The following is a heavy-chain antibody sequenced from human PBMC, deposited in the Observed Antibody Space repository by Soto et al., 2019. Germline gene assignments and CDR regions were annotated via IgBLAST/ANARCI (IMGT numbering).Heavy chain of an antibody. CDR1: GGSISVGVYY. CDR2: TYHTGST. CDR3: ARIGNPDASLYFDY. J-gene: IGHJ4*02. D-gene: IGHD2-2*01. V-gene: IGHV4-31*03. Sequence: QVQLQESGPGLVKPSQTLSLTCTVSGGSISVGVYYWNWIRQLPGKGPEWIGYTYHTGSTYYNPSLESRVTISVDPSKNQFSLRLSSGTAADTAVYYWARIGNPDASLYFDYWGQGTLVTVSS.